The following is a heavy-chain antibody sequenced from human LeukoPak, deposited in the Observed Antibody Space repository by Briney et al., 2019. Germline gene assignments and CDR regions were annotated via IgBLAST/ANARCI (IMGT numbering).Heavy chain of an antibody. CDR2: IRHDASSQ. J-gene: IGHJ4*02. CDR1: GFSFSTYG. Sequence: GGSLRLSCAASGFSFSTYGVHWVRHAPGKGLEWVAFIRHDASSQYYADSVKGRFTISRDSSKDTLYLQMNSLRTEDTAVYFCAKDRLEFYGSARYYFDSWGQGSLVTVSS. CDR3: AKDRLEFYGSARYYFDS. V-gene: IGHV3-30*02. D-gene: IGHD3-10*01.